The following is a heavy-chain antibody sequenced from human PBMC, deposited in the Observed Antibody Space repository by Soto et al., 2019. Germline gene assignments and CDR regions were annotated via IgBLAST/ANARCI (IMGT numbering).Heavy chain of an antibody. V-gene: IGHV1-46*03. Sequence: QVQLVQSGAEVKKPGASVKVSCKASGYNFTSYYMHWVRQATGQGLEWMGIIDPSGGSTSYAQKFQGRVSMTRDTSTSTVYMDLSSLRSEDTAVYYCARDLTGGPTYYDFWSGYSPVDYWGLGTLVTVSS. CDR2: IDPSGGST. J-gene: IGHJ4*02. CDR1: GYNFTSYY. CDR3: ARDLTGGPTYYDFWSGYSPVDY. D-gene: IGHD3-3*01.